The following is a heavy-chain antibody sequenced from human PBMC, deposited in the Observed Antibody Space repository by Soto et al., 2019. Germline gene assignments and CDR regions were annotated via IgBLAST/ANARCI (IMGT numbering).Heavy chain of an antibody. CDR3: AKDRMDHNSVWDTFVI. CDR2: IGGGDDDR. V-gene: IGHV3-23*01. J-gene: IGHJ3*02. CDR1: GFTFNTFA. D-gene: IGHD2-21*01. Sequence: PGGSLRLSCAASGFTFNTFAMTWVRQAPGKGLEWVSSIGGGDDDRFYADSVKGRFTISRDNSKHMVFLQMNSLRAEDTAIYYCAKDRMDHNSVWDTFVIWGQGTMVTV.